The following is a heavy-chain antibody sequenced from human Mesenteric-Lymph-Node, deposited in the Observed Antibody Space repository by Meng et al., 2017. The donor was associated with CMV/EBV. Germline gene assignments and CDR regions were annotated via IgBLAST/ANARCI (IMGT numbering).Heavy chain of an antibody. J-gene: IGHJ4*02. CDR2: IIPVFGTT. Sequence: SGDSFTKYGITWVRQAPGQGLEWMGGIIPVFGTTNYAQKFQGRVTVTADDSTSTAYMELSGLTSDDTAVYYCARRNYDILTGAFDYWGQGTLVTVSS. V-gene: IGHV1-69*01. CDR1: GDSFTKYG. CDR3: ARRNYDILTGAFDY. D-gene: IGHD3-9*01.